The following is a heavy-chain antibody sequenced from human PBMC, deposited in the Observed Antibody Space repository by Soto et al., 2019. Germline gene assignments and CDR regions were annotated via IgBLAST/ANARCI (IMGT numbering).Heavy chain of an antibody. CDR2: INHSGST. D-gene: IGHD3-22*01. CDR3: ARPLGVYYYDSSGYYAD. V-gene: IGHV4-34*01. Sequence: TSETLSLTCAVYGGSFSGYYWSWIRQPPGKGLEWIGEINHSGSTNYNPSLKSRVTISVDTSKNQFSLKLSSVTAADTAVYYCARPLGVYYYDSSGYYADWGQGTLVTVSS. J-gene: IGHJ4*02. CDR1: GGSFSGYY.